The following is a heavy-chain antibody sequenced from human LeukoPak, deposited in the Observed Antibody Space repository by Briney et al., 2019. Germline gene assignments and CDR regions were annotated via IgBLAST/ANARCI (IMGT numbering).Heavy chain of an antibody. V-gene: IGHV3-7*01. CDR2: TKPDGSAE. CDR1: GFSFRNYW. D-gene: IGHD2-15*01. J-gene: IGHJ4*02. Sequence: GGSLRLSCAASGFSFRNYWMGWVRQAPGKGLEWVANTKPDGSAEYYADSVRGRFTASRDNANNLLYLQMNRLRAEDTAVYYCARDGGLHTNFDYWGQGTLFTVSS. CDR3: ARDGGLHTNFDY.